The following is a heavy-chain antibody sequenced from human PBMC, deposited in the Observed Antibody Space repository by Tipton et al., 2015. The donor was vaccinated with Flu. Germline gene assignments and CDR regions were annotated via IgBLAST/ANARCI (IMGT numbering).Heavy chain of an antibody. D-gene: IGHD3-16*01. CDR2: IYTSGST. J-gene: IGHJ6*03. V-gene: IGHV4-4*07. CDR1: GGSISSYY. CDR3: ARDLKGGGYYYMDV. Sequence: TLSLTCTVSGGSISSYYWSWIRQPAGKGLEWIGRIYTSGSTNYNPSLKSRVTISVDTSKNQFSLKLSSVTAADTAVYYCARDLKGGGYYYMDVWGKGTTVTVSS.